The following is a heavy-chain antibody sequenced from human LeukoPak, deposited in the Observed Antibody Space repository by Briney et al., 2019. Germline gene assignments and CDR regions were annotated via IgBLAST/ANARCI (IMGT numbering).Heavy chain of an antibody. Sequence: PSETLSLTCTVSGGSISSSSYYWGWIRQPPGKGLEWIGYIYYSGSTNYNPSLKSRVTISVDTSKNQFSLKLSSVTAADTAVYYCAREGLSGSWSFDYWGQGTLVTVSS. J-gene: IGHJ4*02. V-gene: IGHV4-61*01. CDR1: GGSISSSSYY. CDR3: AREGLSGSWSFDY. D-gene: IGHD1-26*01. CDR2: IYYSGST.